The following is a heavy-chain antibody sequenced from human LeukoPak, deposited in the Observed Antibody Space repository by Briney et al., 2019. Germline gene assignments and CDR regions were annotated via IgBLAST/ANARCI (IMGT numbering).Heavy chain of an antibody. J-gene: IGHJ6*04. V-gene: IGHV3-48*03. D-gene: IGHD3-10*02. CDR1: GFTFSSYE. CDR2: ISSSGSTI. Sequence: GGSLRLSRAASGFTFSSYEMNWVRQAPGKGLEWVSYISSSGSTIYYADSVKGRFTISRDNAKNSLYLQMNSLRAEDTAVYYCAELGTTMIGGVWGKGTTVTISS. CDR3: AELGTTMIGGV.